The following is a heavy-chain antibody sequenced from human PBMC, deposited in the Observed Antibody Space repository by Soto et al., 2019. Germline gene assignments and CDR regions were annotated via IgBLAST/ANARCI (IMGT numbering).Heavy chain of an antibody. CDR3: ACIFSGGYGYGFYYYGMDV. J-gene: IGHJ6*02. Sequence: SEALSLTCTVSGGSISSSSYYWGWIRQPPGKGLEWIGSIYYSGSTYYNPSLKSRVTISVDTSKNQFSLKLSSVTAADTAVYYCACIFSGGYGYGFYYYGMDVWGQGTTVTVSS. D-gene: IGHD5-18*01. V-gene: IGHV4-39*01. CDR2: IYYSGST. CDR1: GGSISSSSYY.